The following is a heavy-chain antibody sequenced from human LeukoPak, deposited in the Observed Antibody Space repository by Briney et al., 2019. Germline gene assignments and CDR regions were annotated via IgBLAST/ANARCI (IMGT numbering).Heavy chain of an antibody. CDR3: AKDLMEMATISGFDY. CDR2: IWYDGSNK. J-gene: IGHJ4*02. V-gene: IGHV3-33*06. Sequence: PGGSLRLSCAASGFTFSSYGVHWVRQAPGKGREWVAVIWYDGSNKYYADSVKGRFTISRDNSKNTLYLQMNSLRAEDTAVYYCAKDLMEMATISGFDYWGQGTLVTVSS. D-gene: IGHD5-24*01. CDR1: GFTFSSYG.